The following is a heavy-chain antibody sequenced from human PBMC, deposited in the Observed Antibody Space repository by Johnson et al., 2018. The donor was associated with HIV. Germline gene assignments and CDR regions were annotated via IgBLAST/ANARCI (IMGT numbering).Heavy chain of an antibody. Sequence: VQLVESGGGLVQPGGSLRLSCAASGFTFSSYWMSWVRQAPGKGLEWVGRIKSKTDGGTTDDAAPVKGRFTISRDDSKNTLYLQINSLKTEDTAVYYCTSGFAAFDIWGQGTMVTVSS. D-gene: IGHD3-9*01. V-gene: IGHV3-15*01. CDR1: GFTFSSYW. CDR3: TSGFAAFDI. CDR2: IKSKTDGGTT. J-gene: IGHJ3*02.